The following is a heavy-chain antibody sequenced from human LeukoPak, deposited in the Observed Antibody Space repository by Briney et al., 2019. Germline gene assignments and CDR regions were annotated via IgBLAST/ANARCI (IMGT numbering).Heavy chain of an antibody. CDR2: VHLSGAS. V-gene: IGHV4-4*02. CDR3: TRESGAFSPFGY. Sequence: PSETLSLTCAVSGGSILTTNWWSWVRQPPGKGLEWIGEVHLSGASNYNPSLKSRVNMSIDRSKNQLSLELTSVTAADTAIYYCTRESGAFSPFGYWGQGILVTV. CDR1: GGSILTTNW. J-gene: IGHJ4*02. D-gene: IGHD1-26*01.